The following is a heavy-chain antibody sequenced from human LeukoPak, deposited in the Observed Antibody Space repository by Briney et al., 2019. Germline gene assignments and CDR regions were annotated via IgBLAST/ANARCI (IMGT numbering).Heavy chain of an antibody. Sequence: GASVKVFCKASGYTFTGYYMHWVRQAPGQGLEWMGWINPNSGGTNYAQKFQGRVTMTRDTSISTAYMELSRLRSDDTAVYYCARDYDSSGYSSDSGPWGQGTLVTVSS. J-gene: IGHJ4*02. CDR3: ARDYDSSGYSSDSGP. D-gene: IGHD3-22*01. CDR1: GYTFTGYY. V-gene: IGHV1-2*02. CDR2: INPNSGGT.